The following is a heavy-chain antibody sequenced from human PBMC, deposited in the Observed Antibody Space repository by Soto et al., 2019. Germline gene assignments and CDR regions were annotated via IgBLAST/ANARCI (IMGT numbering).Heavy chain of an antibody. D-gene: IGHD3-10*01. CDR1: GFTFSSYA. J-gene: IGHJ3*01. Sequence: GGSLRLSCTASGFTFSSYAMSWVRQAPGKGLEWVSAISFNSETTCYGDSVQGRFTISRDNSKNTLFLQINSRRPEDTAAYYRAKFWAYGRNGVADSDAFDGWGKWTMVTV. CDR3: AKFWAYGRNGVADSDAFDG. V-gene: IGHV3-23*01. CDR2: ISFNSETT.